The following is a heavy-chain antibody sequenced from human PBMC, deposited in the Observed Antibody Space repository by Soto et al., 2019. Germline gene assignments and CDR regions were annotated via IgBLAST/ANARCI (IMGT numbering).Heavy chain of an antibody. CDR3: AKGGITARLSDV. CDR2: ITDSGSNT. CDR1: GFTFSSCA. V-gene: IGHV3-23*01. D-gene: IGHD6-6*01. Sequence: GGSLRLSCAASGFTFSSCAMVWVRQAPGKGLEWVSVITDSGSNTFYTDSVKGRFTISRDNSENTLYLQMSSLRAEDTAVYYCAKGGITARLSDVWGKGTTVTVSS. J-gene: IGHJ6*04.